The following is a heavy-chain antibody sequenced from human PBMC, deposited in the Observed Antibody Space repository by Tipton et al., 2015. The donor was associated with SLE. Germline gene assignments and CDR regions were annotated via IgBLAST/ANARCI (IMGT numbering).Heavy chain of an antibody. V-gene: IGHV4-34*01. D-gene: IGHD6-19*01. J-gene: IGHJ4*02. CDR3: ARGWVAGYFDY. CDR1: GGSFSGYY. Sequence: LRLSCAVYGGSFSGYYWSWIRQPPGKGLEWIGEINHSGSTNYNPSLKSRVTISVDTSKNQFSLKLSSVTAADTAVYYCARGWVAGYFDYWGQGTLVTVSS. CDR2: INHSGST.